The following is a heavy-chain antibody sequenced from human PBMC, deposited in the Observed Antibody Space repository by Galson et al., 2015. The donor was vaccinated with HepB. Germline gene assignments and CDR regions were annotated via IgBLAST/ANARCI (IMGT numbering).Heavy chain of an antibody. D-gene: IGHD1-26*01. CDR3: ARLPEGLAYNWFDP. J-gene: IGHJ5*02. Sequence: SVKVSCKASGYTFTSYGISWVRQAPGQGLEWMGWISAYNGNTNYAQKLQGRVTMTTDTSTSTAYMELRSLRSDDTAVYYCARLPEGLAYNWFDPLGQVTLVTVSS. CDR2: ISAYNGNT. CDR1: GYTFTSYG. V-gene: IGHV1-18*01.